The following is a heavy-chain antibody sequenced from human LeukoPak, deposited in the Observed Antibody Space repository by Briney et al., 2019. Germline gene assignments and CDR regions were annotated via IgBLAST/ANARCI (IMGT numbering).Heavy chain of an antibody. CDR2: ISYDGSNK. Sequence: GGSLRLSCAASGFTFSSYGMHWVRQAPGKGLEWVAVISYDGSNKYYADSVKGRFTISRDNSKNTLYLQMNSLRAEDTAVYYCAKDPGDYDSSGYYTGFDYWGQGTLVTVSS. V-gene: IGHV3-30*18. CDR3: AKDPGDYDSSGYYTGFDY. J-gene: IGHJ4*02. CDR1: GFTFSSYG. D-gene: IGHD3-22*01.